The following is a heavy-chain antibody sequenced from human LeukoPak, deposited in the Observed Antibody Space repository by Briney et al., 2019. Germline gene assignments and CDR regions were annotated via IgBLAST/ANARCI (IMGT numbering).Heavy chain of an antibody. Sequence: ASVKVSCKASGYTSTSYAMHWVRQAPGQRLEWMGWINAGNGNTKYSQKFQGRVTITRDTSASTAYMELSSLRSEDTAVYYCARGPPYYYDSSGYFGTYYYYGMDVWGQGTTVTVSS. CDR3: ARGPPYYYDSSGYFGTYYYYGMDV. J-gene: IGHJ6*02. V-gene: IGHV1-3*01. D-gene: IGHD3-22*01. CDR1: GYTSTSYA. CDR2: INAGNGNT.